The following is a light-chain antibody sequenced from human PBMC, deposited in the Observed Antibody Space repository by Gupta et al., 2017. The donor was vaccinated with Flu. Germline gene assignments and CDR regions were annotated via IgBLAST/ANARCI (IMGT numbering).Light chain of an antibody. J-gene: IGKJ1*01. CDR1: QSINNY. CDR2: DAS. CDR3: HQRSNWQT. Sequence: EAVLTQSPGTLSLSPGERATLSCRASQSINNYIAWYQQKPGQAPRLLIYDASNRAAGTPHRFSGSGSGTDFTLTSSSREPEDSAIYYWHQRSNWQTFGQGTKVEIK. V-gene: IGKV3-11*01.